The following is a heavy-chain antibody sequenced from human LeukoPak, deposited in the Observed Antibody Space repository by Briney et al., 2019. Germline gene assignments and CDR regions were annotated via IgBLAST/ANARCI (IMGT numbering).Heavy chain of an antibody. D-gene: IGHD1-26*01. CDR1: GPTFNRDW. CDR2: IKPDESRI. V-gene: IGHV3-7*03. CDR3: ARLILWETSNAFDI. J-gene: IGHJ3*02. Sequence: PGGSLRLSCTNSGPTFNRDWMGWLRQAPGKGLEWLAHIKPDESRIFYASSVKGRFPLSRANAKNSVHLQMHSLRPEDPAVYFCARLILWETSNAFDIWGQGTIVTVSS.